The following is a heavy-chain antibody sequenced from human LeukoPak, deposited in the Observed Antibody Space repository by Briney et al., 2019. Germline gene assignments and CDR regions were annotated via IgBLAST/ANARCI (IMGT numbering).Heavy chain of an antibody. Sequence: SETLSLTCTVSGGAFTSSTYYWVWIRQPPGKGLEWIASIYYSGTTYYNPSLNSRVTILADRSKNQFSLKLSSVTAADTAVYYCARDGYSSGTNPYFDYWGQGTLVTVSS. J-gene: IGHJ4*02. CDR1: GGAFTSSTYY. CDR3: ARDGYSSGTNPYFDY. CDR2: IYYSGTT. V-gene: IGHV4-39*07. D-gene: IGHD6-19*01.